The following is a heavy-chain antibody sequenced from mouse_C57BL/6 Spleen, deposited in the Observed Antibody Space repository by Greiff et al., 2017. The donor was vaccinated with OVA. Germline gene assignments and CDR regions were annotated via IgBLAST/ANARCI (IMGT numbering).Heavy chain of an antibody. CDR3: ARGGGESAHGTWAY. CDR2: ISDGGSYT. Sequence: EVKLVESGGGLVKPGGSLTLSCAASGFTFSSYAMSWVRQTPGKRLEWVATISDGGSYTYYPDNVSGLFTICRDNAKNNVYRQMSNLKSEDTAMYYCARGGGESAHGTWAYWGQGTLVTVSA. D-gene: IGHD3-2*02. CDR1: GFTFSSYA. J-gene: IGHJ3*01. V-gene: IGHV5-4*03.